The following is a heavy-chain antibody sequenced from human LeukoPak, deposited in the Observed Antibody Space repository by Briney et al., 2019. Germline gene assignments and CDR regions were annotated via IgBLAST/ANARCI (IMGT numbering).Heavy chain of an antibody. J-gene: IGHJ4*02. CDR3: ARVGPLDDYVWGSFDY. D-gene: IGHD3-16*01. Sequence: ASVKVSCKASGYTFTSYAMHWVRQAPGQRLEWMGWINAGNGNTKYSQKFQGRVTITRDTSASTAYMELSGLRSEDTAVYYCARVGPLDDYVWGSFDYWGQGTLVTVSS. CDR2: INAGNGNT. V-gene: IGHV1-3*01. CDR1: GYTFTSYA.